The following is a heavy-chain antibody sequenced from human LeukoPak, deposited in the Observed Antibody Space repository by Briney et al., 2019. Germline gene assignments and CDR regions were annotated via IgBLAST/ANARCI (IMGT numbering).Heavy chain of an antibody. CDR1: GFTFSSYS. D-gene: IGHD2-15*01. CDR2: ISSSSSYI. V-gene: IGHV3-21*01. Sequence: GGSLRLSCAASGFTFSSYSMNWVRQAPGKGLEWVSSISSSSSYIYYADSVKGRFTISRDNAKNSLYLQMNSLRAEDTAVYYCAKPGYCSGGSCYYNWFDPWGQGTLVTVSS. J-gene: IGHJ5*02. CDR3: AKPGYCSGGSCYYNWFDP.